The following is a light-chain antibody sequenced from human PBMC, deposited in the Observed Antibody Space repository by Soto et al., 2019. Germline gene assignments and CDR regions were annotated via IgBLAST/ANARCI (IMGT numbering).Light chain of an antibody. CDR1: SSDVGRNY. V-gene: IGLV1-47*01. CDR3: SSFTSRDTLV. CDR2: RND. Sequence: QSVLTQPPSASATPGQRVIISCSGSSSDVGRNYVHWYQHFPGTAPKLLIYRNDERPSGVPDRFSGSKSGTSASLAISGLRSEDEADYFCSSFTSRDTLVFGGGTKVTVL. J-gene: IGLJ3*02.